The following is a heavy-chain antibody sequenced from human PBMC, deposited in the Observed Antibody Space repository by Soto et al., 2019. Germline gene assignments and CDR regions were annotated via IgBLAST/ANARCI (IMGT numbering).Heavy chain of an antibody. J-gene: IGHJ6*02. V-gene: IGHV3-48*02. CDR3: ARGGSSSDNGMDV. CDR2: ISSRSYTI. D-gene: IGHD6-6*01. Sequence: EVQLVESGGGLVQPGGSLRLSCAASGFSFSTYSMNWVRQATGKGLEWVSYISSRSYTIYYVDSGKGRFTISRDNAQNPLYLQMTSLRDEDTAVYYWARGGSSSDNGMDVWGQGPTVTVSS. CDR1: GFSFSTYS.